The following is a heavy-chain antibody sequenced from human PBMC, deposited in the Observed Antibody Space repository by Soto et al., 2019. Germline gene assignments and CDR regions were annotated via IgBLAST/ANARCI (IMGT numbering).Heavy chain of an antibody. Sequence: PSXTLSLTCTVYGGSISRFHWSWIRQAPGKGLEWIGHIHYSGSTKYNPSLESRVTMSVDTSKSQVSLKLTSVTAADTAVYYCATQNNGYETPFDYWGQGALVTVSS. V-gene: IGHV4-59*08. J-gene: IGHJ4*02. CDR1: GGSISRFH. CDR3: ATQNNGYETPFDY. D-gene: IGHD5-12*01. CDR2: IHYSGST.